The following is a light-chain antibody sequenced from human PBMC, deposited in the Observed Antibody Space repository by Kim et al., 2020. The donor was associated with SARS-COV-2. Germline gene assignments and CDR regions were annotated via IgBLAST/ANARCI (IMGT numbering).Light chain of an antibody. J-gene: IGLJ1*01. Sequence: QRVTISCTGSSSNIWASFDLHWYQQLPGTAPKLLIYGNNNRPSGVPDRFSASKSGTSASLAITGLQAEDEADYYCQSHDSSLSGFVFGTGTKVTVL. CDR1: SSNIWASFD. CDR2: GNN. CDR3: QSHDSSLSGFV. V-gene: IGLV1-40*01.